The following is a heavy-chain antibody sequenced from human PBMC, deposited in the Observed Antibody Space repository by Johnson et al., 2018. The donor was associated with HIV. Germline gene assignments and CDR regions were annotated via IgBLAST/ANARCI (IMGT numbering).Heavy chain of an antibody. D-gene: IGHD6-13*01. J-gene: IGHJ3*02. Sequence: QLVESGGGVVRPGGSLRLSCAASGFTFDDYAMHWVRQAPGKGLEWVSGISWKSGSIGYADSVKGRFTISRDNAKNSLYLQMNSLRAEDTALYYCAKDGYSSSWYPYAFDIWGQGTMVTVSS. CDR3: AKDGYSSSWYPYAFDI. V-gene: IGHV3-9*01. CDR1: GFTFDDYA. CDR2: ISWKSGSI.